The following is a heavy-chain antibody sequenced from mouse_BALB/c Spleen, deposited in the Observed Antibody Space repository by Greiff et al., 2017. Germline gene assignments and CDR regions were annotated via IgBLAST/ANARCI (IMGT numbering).Heavy chain of an antibody. Sequence: VQLKESGAELVKPGASVKLSCTASGFNIKDTYMHWVKQRPEQGLEWIGRIDPANGNTKYDPKFQGKATITADTSSNTAYLQLSSLTSEDTAVYYCAKGARDYFDYWGQGTTLTVSS. V-gene: IGHV14-3*02. CDR1: GFNIKDTY. J-gene: IGHJ2*01. D-gene: IGHD3-3*01. CDR3: AKGARDYFDY. CDR2: IDPANGNT.